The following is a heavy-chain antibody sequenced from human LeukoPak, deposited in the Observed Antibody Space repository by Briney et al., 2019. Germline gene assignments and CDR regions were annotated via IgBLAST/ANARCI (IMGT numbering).Heavy chain of an antibody. D-gene: IGHD6-13*01. Sequence: GGSLRLSCAASGFTFGDYAMHWVRQAPGKGLEWVSGISWNSGSIGYADSVKGRFTISRDNAKNSLYLQMNSLRAEDTALYYCAKDVSSSWYPDWYFDLWGRGTLVTVSS. V-gene: IGHV3-9*01. CDR3: AKDVSSSWYPDWYFDL. CDR1: GFTFGDYA. CDR2: ISWNSGSI. J-gene: IGHJ2*01.